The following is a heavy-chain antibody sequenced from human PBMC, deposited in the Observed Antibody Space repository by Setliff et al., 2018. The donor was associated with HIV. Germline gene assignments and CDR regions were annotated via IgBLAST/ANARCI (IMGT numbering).Heavy chain of an antibody. CDR1: GGSIRSH. Sequence: SETLSLTCSVSGGSIRSHWSWIRQPPGKGLEWVCYIHYSGSTKYNSSLKRRVTMSIDTSKNQFSLKLSSATAADTAIYYCARVDRVESAFDIWGQGAMVTVSS. CDR3: ARVDRVESAFDI. V-gene: IGHV4-59*11. CDR2: IHYSGST. D-gene: IGHD2-15*01. J-gene: IGHJ3*02.